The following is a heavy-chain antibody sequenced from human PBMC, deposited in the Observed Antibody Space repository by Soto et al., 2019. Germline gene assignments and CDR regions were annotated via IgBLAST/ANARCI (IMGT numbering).Heavy chain of an antibody. J-gene: IGHJ4*02. CDR1: GFTFSNYV. D-gene: IGHD3-16*01. CDR3: AKGPLGGGSHLDY. CDR2: ISASGGST. Sequence: GGSLRLSCAASGFTFSNYVMNWVRQAPGKGLDWVSAISASGGSTYYADSVKGRFTISRDNSKNTLYLQMSSLRAEDTAVYYWAKGPLGGGSHLDYWGREPRVTVSS. V-gene: IGHV3-23*01.